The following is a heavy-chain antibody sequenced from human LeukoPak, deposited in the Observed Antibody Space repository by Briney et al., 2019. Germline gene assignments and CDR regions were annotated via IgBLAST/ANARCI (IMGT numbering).Heavy chain of an antibody. Sequence: SETLSLTCTVSGGSISSSGYYWSWIRQPPGKGLEWIGTIYYSGSAYYNPSLKTQVTISVDTSKNQFSLKLSSVTAGDTAVYFCARGSQVDDFWSGYRPPLDYWGRETLVTVSS. CDR1: GGSISSSGYY. V-gene: IGHV4-39*01. D-gene: IGHD3-3*01. CDR3: ARGSQVDDFWSGYRPPLDY. CDR2: IYYSGSA. J-gene: IGHJ4*02.